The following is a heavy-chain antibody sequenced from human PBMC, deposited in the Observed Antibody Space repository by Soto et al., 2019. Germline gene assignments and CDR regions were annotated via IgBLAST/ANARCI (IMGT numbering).Heavy chain of an antibody. CDR1: GFTSSSYG. CDR2: ISYDGSNK. J-gene: IGHJ2*01. Sequence: VGSLRLSCAASGFTSSSYGMHWVRQAPGKGLEWVAVISYDGSNKYYADSVKGRFTISRDNAKNSLYLQMNSLRAEDTAVYYCARGPYYYDSSGPWGYFDLWGRGTLVTVSS. CDR3: ARGPYYYDSSGPWGYFDL. D-gene: IGHD3-22*01. V-gene: IGHV3-30*03.